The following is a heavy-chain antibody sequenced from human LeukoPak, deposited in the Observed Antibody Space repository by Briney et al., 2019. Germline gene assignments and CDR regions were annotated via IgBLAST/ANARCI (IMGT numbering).Heavy chain of an antibody. D-gene: IGHD2-2*01. V-gene: IGHV3-30*18. CDR1: GFTFSSYG. CDR2: ISYDGSNK. CDR3: AKVFYCSSTSCLKAFDI. Sequence: GGSLRLSCAASGFTFSSYGMHWVRQAPGKGLEWVAVISYDGSNKYYADSVKGRFTISRDNSKNTLYLQMNSLRAEDTAVYYCAKVFYCSSTSCLKAFDIRGQGTMVTVSS. J-gene: IGHJ3*02.